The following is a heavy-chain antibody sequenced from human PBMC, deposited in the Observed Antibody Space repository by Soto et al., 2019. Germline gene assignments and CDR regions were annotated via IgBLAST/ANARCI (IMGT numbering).Heavy chain of an antibody. CDR2: IYYSGST. Sequence: SETLSLTCTVSGGSISSGGYYWSWIRQHPGKGLEWIGYIYYSGSTYYNPSLKSRVTISVDTSKNQFSLKLSSVTAADTAVYYCARSGLSPRNYFDYWGQGTLVTVSS. CDR3: ARSGLSPRNYFDY. CDR1: GGSISSGGYY. V-gene: IGHV4-31*03. D-gene: IGHD3-16*02. J-gene: IGHJ4*02.